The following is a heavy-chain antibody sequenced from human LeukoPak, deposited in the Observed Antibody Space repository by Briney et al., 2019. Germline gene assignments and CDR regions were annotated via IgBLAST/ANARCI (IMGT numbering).Heavy chain of an antibody. CDR1: GFTFSSYE. Sequence: PGGSLRLSCAASGFTFSSYEINWVRQAPGKGLEWLSYISSSGSSIYSADSVKGRFTFSRDNAKNSLYLQMNSLRAEDTAVYYCARSHGSGTYRQNFEYLGQGTLVTVSS. J-gene: IGHJ4*02. CDR2: ISSSGSSI. V-gene: IGHV3-48*03. D-gene: IGHD3-10*01. CDR3: ARSHGSGTYRQNFEY.